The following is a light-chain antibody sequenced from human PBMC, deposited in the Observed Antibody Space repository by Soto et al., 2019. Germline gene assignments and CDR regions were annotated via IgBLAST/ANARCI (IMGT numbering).Light chain of an antibody. V-gene: IGLV2-14*01. Sequence: QSARTHPASASWSPGQAITISCTGTSSDVGGYNYVSWYQQHPGKAPKLMIYEVSNRPSGVSNRFSGSKSGNTASLTISGLQAEEEADYYCTSFRSGSALFGTGTKVTVL. CDR1: SSDVGGYNY. J-gene: IGLJ1*01. CDR3: TSFRSGSAL. CDR2: EVS.